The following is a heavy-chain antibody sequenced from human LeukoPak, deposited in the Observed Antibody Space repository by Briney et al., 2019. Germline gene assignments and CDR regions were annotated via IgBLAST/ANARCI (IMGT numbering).Heavy chain of an antibody. CDR3: VRDRSCSSTSCYRGWFDP. CDR1: GGTFSSYA. J-gene: IGHJ5*02. D-gene: IGHD2-2*02. CDR2: IIPISGTA. V-gene: IGHV1-69*13. Sequence: ASVKVSCKASGGTFSSYAISWVRQAPGQGLEWMGGIIPISGTANYAQKFQGRVTITADESTSTAYMELSSLRSEDTAVYYCVRDRSCSSTSCYRGWFDPWGQGTLVTVSS.